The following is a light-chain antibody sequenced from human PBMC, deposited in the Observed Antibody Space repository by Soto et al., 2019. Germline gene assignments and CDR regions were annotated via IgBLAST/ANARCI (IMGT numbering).Light chain of an antibody. CDR2: EGS. CDR1: SSDVGSYNL. J-gene: IGLJ2*01. Sequence: QSALTQPASVSGSPGQSITISCTGTSSDVGSYNLVSWYQQHPGKAPKLMIYEGSKRPSGVSNRFSGSKSANTASLTISGLQAEGEADYYCCSYGGSMTFVFGGGTKLTVL. V-gene: IGLV2-23*03. CDR3: CSYGGSMTFV.